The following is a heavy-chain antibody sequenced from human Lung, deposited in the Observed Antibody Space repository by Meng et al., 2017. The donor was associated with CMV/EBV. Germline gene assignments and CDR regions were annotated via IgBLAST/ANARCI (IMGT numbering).Heavy chain of an antibody. J-gene: IGHJ6*02. V-gene: IGHV1-69*05. D-gene: IGHD2-2*02. Sequence: SVXVSXKTYGGTFSSYAFSWVRQAPGQGLGWMGGIIPIFGIANYAQKFQSRVTITTVESTSTAYMELSSRRSEETTVYYCARDRTGDCSSTSCYNYYDYYGMDVWGQGXTATVSS. CDR3: ARDRTGDCSSTSCYNYYDYYGMDV. CDR1: GGTFSSYA. CDR2: IIPIFGIA.